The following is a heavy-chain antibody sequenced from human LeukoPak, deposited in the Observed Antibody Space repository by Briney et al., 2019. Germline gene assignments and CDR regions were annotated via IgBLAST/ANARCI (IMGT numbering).Heavy chain of an antibody. V-gene: IGHV4-39*07. J-gene: IGHJ4*02. CDR1: GGSIPISTYY. Sequence: PSETLSLTCTVSGGSIPISTYYWGWVRQPPGKGLAWIGSIYYSGTTKYNPSLKSRVTISVDNSNNKFSLRLSSVTAADTALYYCARGTLYSGWSYYFDSWGQGTLVTVSS. CDR3: ARGTLYSGWSYYFDS. CDR2: IYYSGTT. D-gene: IGHD6-19*01.